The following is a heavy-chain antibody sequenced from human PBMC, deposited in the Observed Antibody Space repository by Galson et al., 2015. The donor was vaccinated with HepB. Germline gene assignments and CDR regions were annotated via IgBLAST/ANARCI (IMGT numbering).Heavy chain of an antibody. CDR2: INPSGGST. Sequence: SVKVSCKASGYTFTSYYMHWVRQAPGQGLEWMGIINPSGGSTSYAQKFQGRVTMTRDTSTSTVYMELSSLRSEDTAVYYCARGGYYDILTGYSTYWFDPWGQGTLVTVSS. D-gene: IGHD3-9*01. CDR3: ARGGYYDILTGYSTYWFDP. V-gene: IGHV1-46*01. CDR1: GYTFTSYY. J-gene: IGHJ5*02.